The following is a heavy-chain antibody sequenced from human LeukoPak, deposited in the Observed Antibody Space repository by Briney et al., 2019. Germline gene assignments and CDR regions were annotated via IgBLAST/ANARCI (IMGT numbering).Heavy chain of an antibody. CDR3: AIHQRYYGSGREGNWFDP. D-gene: IGHD3-10*01. CDR1: GGSISSSSYY. J-gene: IGHJ5*02. V-gene: IGHV4-39*01. CDR2: ICYSGST. Sequence: PSETLSLTCTVSGGSISSSSYYWGWIRQPPGKGLEWIGSICYSGSTYYNPSLKSRVTISVDTSKNQFSLKLSSVTAADTAVYYCAIHQRYYGSGREGNWFDPWGQGTLVTVSS.